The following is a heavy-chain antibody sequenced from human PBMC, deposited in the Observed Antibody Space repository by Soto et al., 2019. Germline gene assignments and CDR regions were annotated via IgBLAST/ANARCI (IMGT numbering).Heavy chain of an antibody. CDR2: ISYDGSNK. CDR1: GFTFSSYA. Sequence: GGSLRLSCAASGFTFSSYAMHWVRQAPGKGLEWVAVISYDGSNKYYADSVKGRFTISRDNSKNTLYLQMNSLRAEDTAVYYCASLTIFGVVTHWGAGDFDYWGQGTLVTVSS. V-gene: IGHV3-30-3*01. D-gene: IGHD3-3*01. CDR3: ASLTIFGVVTHWGAGDFDY. J-gene: IGHJ4*02.